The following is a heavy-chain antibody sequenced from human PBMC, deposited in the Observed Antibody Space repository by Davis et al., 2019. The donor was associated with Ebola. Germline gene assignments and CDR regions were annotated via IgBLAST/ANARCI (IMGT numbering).Heavy chain of an antibody. Sequence: ASVKVSCKTSGYTLSNYGVIWVRQAPGQGLEWLGRIYVYNGATNLAEKFQGRVSMTTDTSITTAYMELSSLNSDDTAVYYCARPILPEVTHCGVDYWGQGTLVTVSS. J-gene: IGHJ4*02. CDR2: IYVYNGAT. CDR3: ARPILPEVTHCGVDY. V-gene: IGHV1-18*01. D-gene: IGHD1-14*01. CDR1: GYTLSNYG.